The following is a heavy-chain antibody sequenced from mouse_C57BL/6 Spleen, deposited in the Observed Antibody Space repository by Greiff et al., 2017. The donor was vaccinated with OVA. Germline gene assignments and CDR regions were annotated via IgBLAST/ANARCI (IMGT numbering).Heavy chain of an antibody. CDR2: ISSGSSTI. Sequence: EVMLVESGGGLVKPGGSLKLSCAASGFTFSDYGMHWVRQAPEKGLEWVAYISSGSSTIYYADTVTGRFTISRDNAKNTLFLQMTSLRSEDTAMYYCARPPAVGAWFAYWGQGTLVTVSA. J-gene: IGHJ3*01. CDR1: GFTFSDYG. V-gene: IGHV5-17*01. CDR3: ARPPAVGAWFAY. D-gene: IGHD1-1*01.